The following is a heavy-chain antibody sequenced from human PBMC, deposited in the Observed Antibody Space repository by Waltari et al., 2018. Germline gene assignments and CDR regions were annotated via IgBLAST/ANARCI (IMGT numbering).Heavy chain of an antibody. CDR1: GGTFSSYA. CDR3: AGGTGLQREYWYFDL. CDR2: IIPIVSTA. V-gene: IGHV1-69*08. J-gene: IGHJ2*01. D-gene: IGHD1-1*01. Sequence: QVQLVQSGAEVKKPGSSVKVSCKASGGTFSSYAIRWVRQAPGQGLEWMGRIIPIVSTANYAQNFQGRVTITADKSTSTTYMVLSSRRSEDTAVYYCAGGTGLQREYWYFDLWGRGTLVTVSS.